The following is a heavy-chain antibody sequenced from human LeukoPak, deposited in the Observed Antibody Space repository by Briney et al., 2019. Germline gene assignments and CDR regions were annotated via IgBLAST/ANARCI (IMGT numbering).Heavy chain of an antibody. J-gene: IGHJ4*02. CDR2: IYPGDSDT. CDR1: GYSFTNYW. D-gene: IGHD3-22*01. V-gene: IGHV5-51*01. CDR3: ARQARGRLITTPYFDY. Sequence: GGSLKISCTASGYSFTNYWIGWVRQMPGKGLEWLGIIYPGDSDTRYSPSFQGHVTISADTSISTAYLQWSSLKASDTAMFYCARQARGRLITTPYFDYWGQGTPVTVSS.